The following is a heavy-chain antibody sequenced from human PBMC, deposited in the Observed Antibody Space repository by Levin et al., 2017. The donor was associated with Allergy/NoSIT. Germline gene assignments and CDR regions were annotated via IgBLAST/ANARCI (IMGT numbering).Heavy chain of an antibody. CDR3: AIIRGGNY. D-gene: IGHD2/OR15-2a*01. Sequence: GESLKISCAASGFIFSSYSMNWVRQAPGKGLEWVSSISNSGNSIFYADSVKGRFTISRDNTKNSLYLQMNSLRAEDTAVYYCAIIRGGNYWGQGTLVTVSS. CDR1: GFIFSSYS. CDR2: ISNSGNSI. J-gene: IGHJ4*02. V-gene: IGHV3-21*01.